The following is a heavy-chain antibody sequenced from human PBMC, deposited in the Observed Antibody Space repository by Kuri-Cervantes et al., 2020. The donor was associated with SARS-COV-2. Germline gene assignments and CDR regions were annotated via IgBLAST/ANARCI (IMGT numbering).Heavy chain of an antibody. Sequence: GESLKISCAASGFTFSSYAMHWVRQAPGKGLEWVAVISYDGSNKYYADSVKGRFTISRDNSKNMLYLQMNSLRVEDTALYYCARAYGDYVFREGLDSWGQGTLVTVSS. D-gene: IGHD4-17*01. CDR2: ISYDGSNK. V-gene: IGHV3-30-3*01. CDR3: ARAYGDYVFREGLDS. CDR1: GFTFSSYA. J-gene: IGHJ4*02.